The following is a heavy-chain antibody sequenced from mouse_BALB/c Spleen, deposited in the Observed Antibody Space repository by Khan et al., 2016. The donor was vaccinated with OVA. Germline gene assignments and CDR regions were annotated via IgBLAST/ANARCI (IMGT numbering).Heavy chain of an antibody. V-gene: IGHV1S81*02. Sequence: QVQLQQSGAELVMAGASVKMSCKASGYTFTSYWMHWVKQRLGQGLEWFAETNPTNGRTYYNEKFKSKATLTVDKSSSTAYMLLSGPTFEDSAVYYCARIKKIVATYFDYWGQGTTLTVSS. CDR3: ARIKKIVATYFDY. D-gene: IGHD1-1*01. CDR2: TNPTNGRT. CDR1: GYTFTSYW. J-gene: IGHJ2*01.